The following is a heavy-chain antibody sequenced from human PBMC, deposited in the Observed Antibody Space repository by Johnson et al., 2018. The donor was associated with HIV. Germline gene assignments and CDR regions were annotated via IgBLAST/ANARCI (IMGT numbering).Heavy chain of an antibody. J-gene: IGHJ3*02. CDR1: GFTFNSYA. V-gene: IGHV3-30*04. Sequence: QVQLVESGGGVVQSGRSLRLSCAASGFTFNSYAMHWVRQAPGKGLEWVALTSYDGSNKYYADSVKGRFSISRDTSTNTLYLQVNSLRAEDTAVYYCARDMDIWGQGTMVTVSS. CDR3: ARDMDI. CDR2: TSYDGSNK.